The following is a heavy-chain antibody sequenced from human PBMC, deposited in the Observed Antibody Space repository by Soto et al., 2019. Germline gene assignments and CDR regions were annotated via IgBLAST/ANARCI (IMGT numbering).Heavy chain of an antibody. CDR3: ARAGQLWFGEYYFDY. Sequence: ASVKVSCKASGYTFTSYYMHWVRQAPGQGLEWMGIINPSGGSTSYAQKFQGRVTMTRDTSTSTVYMELSSLRSEDTAVCYCARAGQLWFGEYYFDYWGQGTLVTVSS. CDR2: INPSGGST. J-gene: IGHJ4*02. D-gene: IGHD3-10*01. CDR1: GYTFTSYY. V-gene: IGHV1-46*01.